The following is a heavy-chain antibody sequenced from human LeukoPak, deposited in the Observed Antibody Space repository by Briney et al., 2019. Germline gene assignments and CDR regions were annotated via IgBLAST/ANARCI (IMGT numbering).Heavy chain of an antibody. Sequence: QPGGSLRLSCAASGFTFSSYAMGWVRQAPGKGLEWVSSISGTGGSPYSADSVKGRFTISRDNSNNTLYLQLNSLRAEDTAVYFCAKGVVVAGRGYYFDFWGQGTPVTVSS. CDR2: ISGTGGSP. D-gene: IGHD2-15*01. CDR3: AKGVVVAGRGYYFDF. CDR1: GFTFSSYA. V-gene: IGHV3-23*01. J-gene: IGHJ4*02.